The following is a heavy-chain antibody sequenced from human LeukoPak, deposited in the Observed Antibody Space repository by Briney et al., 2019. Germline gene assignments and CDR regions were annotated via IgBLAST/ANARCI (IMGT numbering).Heavy chain of an antibody. J-gene: IGHJ4*02. CDR2: MNPNSGNT. D-gene: IGHD3-3*01. CDR1: GYTFTSYD. Sequence: ASVKVSCKASGYTFTSYDINWVRQATGQGLEWMGWMNPNSGNTGYAQKFQGRVTITRNTSISTAYMELSSLRSEDTAVYYCARTEAYYDFWSGYYAYYFYYWGQGTLVTVSS. CDR3: ARTEAYYDFWSGYYAYYFYY. V-gene: IGHV1-8*03.